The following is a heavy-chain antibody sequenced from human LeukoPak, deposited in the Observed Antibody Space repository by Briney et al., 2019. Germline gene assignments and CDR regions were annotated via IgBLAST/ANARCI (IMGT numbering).Heavy chain of an antibody. Sequence: SETLSLTCAVYGGSFSGYYWSWIRQPPGKGLEWIGEINHSGSTNYNPSLKSRVTISVDASKNQFSLKLSSVTAADTAVYYCARGPRAVYYDSSGYYWDGGYWGQGTLVTASS. CDR2: INHSGST. CDR1: GGSFSGYY. D-gene: IGHD3-22*01. J-gene: IGHJ4*02. V-gene: IGHV4-34*01. CDR3: ARGPRAVYYDSSGYYWDGGY.